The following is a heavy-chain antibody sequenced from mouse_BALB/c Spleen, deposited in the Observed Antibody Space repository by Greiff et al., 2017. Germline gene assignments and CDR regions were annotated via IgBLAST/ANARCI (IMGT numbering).Heavy chain of an antibody. V-gene: IGHV1S56*01. D-gene: IGHD2-10*01. Sequence: QVQLQQSGPELVKPGASVRISCKASGYTFTSYYIHWVKQRPGQGLEWIGWIYPGNVNTKYNEKFKGKATLTADKSSSTAYMQLSSLTSEDSAVYFCATGRNLLQGYYLDYWGQGTTLTVSS. J-gene: IGHJ2*01. CDR3: ATGRNLLQGYYLDY. CDR2: IYPGNVNT. CDR1: GYTFTSYY.